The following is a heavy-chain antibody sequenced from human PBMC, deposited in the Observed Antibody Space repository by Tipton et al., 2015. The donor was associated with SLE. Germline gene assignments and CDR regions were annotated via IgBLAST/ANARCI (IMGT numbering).Heavy chain of an antibody. J-gene: IGHJ5*02. CDR3: ARDDFWSGREWFDP. CDR2: INHSGST. V-gene: IGHV4-34*01. Sequence: TLSLTCAVYGGSFSGYYWSWIRQPPGKGLEWIGEINHSGSTNYNPSLKSRVTISVDTSKNQFSLELSSVTAADTAVYYCARDDFWSGREWFDPWGQGTLVTVSS. D-gene: IGHD3-3*01. CDR1: GGSFSGYY.